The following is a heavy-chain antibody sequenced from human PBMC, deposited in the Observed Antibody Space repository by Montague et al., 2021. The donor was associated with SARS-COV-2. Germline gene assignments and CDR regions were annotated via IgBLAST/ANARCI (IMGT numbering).Heavy chain of an antibody. D-gene: IGHD6-6*01. J-gene: IGHJ4*02. CDR3: ARAGEQLVRGRWYFDY. CDR1: GASITSGSYY. CDR2: KYTTGST. V-gene: IGHV4-61*02. Sequence: TLSLTCTVSGASITSGSYYWSWIRQPAGTRLEWIGRKYTTGSTNYDPSLKSRVAISVDTSKNQFSLKLSSVTAADTAVYYCARAGEQLVRGRWYFDYWGQGILVTVS.